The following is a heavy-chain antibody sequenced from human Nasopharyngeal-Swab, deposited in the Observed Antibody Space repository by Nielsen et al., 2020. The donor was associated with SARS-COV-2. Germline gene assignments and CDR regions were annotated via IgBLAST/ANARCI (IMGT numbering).Heavy chain of an antibody. D-gene: IGHD6-13*01. CDR2: IYSGGST. CDR3: ASPWAYSSSWYSYFQH. V-gene: IGHV3-53*01. J-gene: IGHJ1*01. Sequence: WIRQPPGKRLEWVSVIYSGGSTYYADSVKGRFTISRDNSKNTLYLQMNSLRAEDTAVYYCASPWAYSSSWYSYFQHWGQGTLGTVSS.